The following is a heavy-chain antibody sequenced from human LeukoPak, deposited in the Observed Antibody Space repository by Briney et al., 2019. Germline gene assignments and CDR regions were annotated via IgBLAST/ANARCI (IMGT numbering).Heavy chain of an antibody. CDR2: ISSSGSSI. Sequence: MSGGSLRLSCAASGFTFSDYYMSWIRQAPGKGLEWVSYISSSGSSIYYADSVKGRFTISRDNAKNSLYLQMNSLRAEDTAVYYCARDRVEGSGSFLAFDIWGQGTMVTVSS. D-gene: IGHD3-10*01. CDR1: GFTFSDYY. CDR3: ARDRVEGSGSFLAFDI. V-gene: IGHV3-11*01. J-gene: IGHJ3*02.